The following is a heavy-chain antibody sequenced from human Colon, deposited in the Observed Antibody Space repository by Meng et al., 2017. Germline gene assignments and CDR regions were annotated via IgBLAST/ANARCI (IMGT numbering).Heavy chain of an antibody. CDR1: GGSINSRDW. D-gene: IGHD3-3*01. CDR2: IFHSGST. CDR3: AAIFGLGPGY. Sequence: PRQESGPGLVTPWGSLSLTRDVSGGSINSRDWWSWVRQPPGKGLEWIAEIFHSGSTNYKSSLKSRATISVDRSKNQFSLKLNSVTAADTAVYYCAAIFGLGPGYWGQGTLVTVSS. J-gene: IGHJ4*02. V-gene: IGHV4-4*02.